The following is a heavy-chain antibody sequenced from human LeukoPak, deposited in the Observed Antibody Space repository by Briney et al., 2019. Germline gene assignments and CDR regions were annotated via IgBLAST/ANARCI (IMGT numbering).Heavy chain of an antibody. V-gene: IGHV1-18*01. CDR2: ITSYNGNT. J-gene: IGHJ4*02. D-gene: IGHD1-1*01. CDR3: AREGTGETAFDY. CDR1: GYSFTKYG. Sequence: ASVKVSCKASGYSFTKYGISWVRQAPGQGLEWMGWITSYNGNTNYAQKFQGRLTMTIDTSTTTAYMELRSLRFDDTAVYYCAREGTGETAFDYWGQGTLVTVSS.